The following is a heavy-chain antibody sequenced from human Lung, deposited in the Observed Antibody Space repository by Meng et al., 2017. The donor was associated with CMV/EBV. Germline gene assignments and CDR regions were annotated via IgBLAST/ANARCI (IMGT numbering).Heavy chain of an antibody. CDR3: ARGVGYCSSTSCQVWFDP. D-gene: IGHD2-2*01. CDR2: INPNSGGT. Sequence: ASVXVSXKASGYTFTGYYMHWVRQAPGQGLEWMGWINPNSGGTNYAQKFQGRVTMTRDTSISTAYMELSRLRSDDTAVYYCARGVGYCSSTSCQVWFDPWGQGTXVTVSS. CDR1: GYTFTGYY. J-gene: IGHJ5*02. V-gene: IGHV1-2*02.